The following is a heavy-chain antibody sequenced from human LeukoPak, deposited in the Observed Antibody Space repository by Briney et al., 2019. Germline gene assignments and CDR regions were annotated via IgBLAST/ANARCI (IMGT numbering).Heavy chain of an antibody. CDR3: ARDMQAVAGQPQENDAFDI. D-gene: IGHD6-19*01. J-gene: IGHJ3*02. Sequence: SETLSLTCIVSGGPISVDYWNWIRQAPGKGLEWIGYIYYTGRTKYNPSLASRLTISIDTSKSQFSLRLSSVTAADTAVYYCARDMQAVAGQPQENDAFDIWGQGTMVTVSS. V-gene: IGHV4-59*01. CDR1: GGPISVDY. CDR2: IYYTGRT.